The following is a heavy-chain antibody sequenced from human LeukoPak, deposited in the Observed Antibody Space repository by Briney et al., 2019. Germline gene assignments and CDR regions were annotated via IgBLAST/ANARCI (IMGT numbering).Heavy chain of an antibody. D-gene: IGHD2-2*01. Sequence: SETLSLTCTVSGYSISSGYYWGWIRQPPGKGLEWIGSIYHSGSTYYNPSLKSRVTISVDTSKNQFSLKLSSVTAADTAVYYCARADTQLGGYAFDIWGQGTMVTVSS. J-gene: IGHJ3*02. V-gene: IGHV4-38-2*02. CDR2: IYHSGST. CDR1: GYSISSGYY. CDR3: ARADTQLGGYAFDI.